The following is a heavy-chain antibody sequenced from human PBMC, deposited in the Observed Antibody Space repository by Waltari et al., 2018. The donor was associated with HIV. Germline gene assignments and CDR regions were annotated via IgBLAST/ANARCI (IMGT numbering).Heavy chain of an antibody. Sequence: QVQLQESGPGLVKPSQTLSLTCTVSGGSISSGSYYWSWIRQPAGKGLEWIGRIYTSGSTNYNPSLKSRVTISVNTSKNQFSLKLSSVTAADTAVYYCARGSVSDYYGSGSYWNWFDPWGQGTLVTVSS. D-gene: IGHD3-10*01. CDR2: IYTSGST. V-gene: IGHV4-61*02. J-gene: IGHJ5*02. CDR1: GGSISSGSYY. CDR3: ARGSVSDYYGSGSYWNWFDP.